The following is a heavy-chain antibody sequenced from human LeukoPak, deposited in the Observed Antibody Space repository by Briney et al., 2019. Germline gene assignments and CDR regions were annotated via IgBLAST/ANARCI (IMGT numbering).Heavy chain of an antibody. CDR1: VYTFTSYG. J-gene: IGHJ4*02. CDR3: ARDRAVAGTGRFDY. V-gene: IGHV1-18*01. D-gene: IGHD6-19*01. Sequence: ASVKVSCKASVYTFTSYGISWVRQAPGQGLEWMGWISAYNGNTNYAQKLQGRVTMTTDTSTSTAYMELRSLRSDDTAVYYCARDRAVAGTGRFDYWGQGTLVTVSS. CDR2: ISAYNGNT.